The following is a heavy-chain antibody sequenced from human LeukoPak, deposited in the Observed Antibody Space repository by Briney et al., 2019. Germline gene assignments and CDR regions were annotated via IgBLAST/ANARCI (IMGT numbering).Heavy chain of an antibody. CDR1: GFTFDDYA. V-gene: IGHV3-9*03. J-gene: IGHJ4*02. CDR2: ISWNSGSI. D-gene: IGHD3-22*01. Sequence: PGRSLRLSCAASGFTFDDYAMHWVRQAPGKGLEWVSGISWNSGSIGYADSMKGRFTISRDNAKNSLYLQMNSLRAEDMALYYCAKDKYYYDSSGYYLNWGQGTLVTVSS. CDR3: AKDKYYYDSSGYYLN.